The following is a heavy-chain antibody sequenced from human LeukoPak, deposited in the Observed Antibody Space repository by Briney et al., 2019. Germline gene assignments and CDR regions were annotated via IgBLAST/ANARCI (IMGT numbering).Heavy chain of an antibody. J-gene: IGHJ4*02. Sequence: SETLSLTCAVYGGSFSGYYWSWIRQPPGKGLEWIGYIYYSGSTNYNPSLKSRVTISVDTSKNQFSLKLSSVTAADTAVYYCARASGYCSGGSCYSFDYWGQGTLVTVSS. CDR1: GGSFSGYY. V-gene: IGHV4-59*08. D-gene: IGHD2-15*01. CDR2: IYYSGST. CDR3: ARASGYCSGGSCYSFDY.